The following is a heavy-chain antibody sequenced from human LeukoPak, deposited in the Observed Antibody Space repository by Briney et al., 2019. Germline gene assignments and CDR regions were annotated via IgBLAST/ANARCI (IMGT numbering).Heavy chain of an antibody. Sequence: QPGRSLRLSCAASGFTFSSYGMHWVRQAPGKGLEWVAGIWYDGSNKYYADSVKGRFTISRDNSKNTLYLQMNSLRAEDTAVYYCARDTLGYFDYWGQGTLVTVSS. CDR2: IWYDGSNK. V-gene: IGHV3-33*01. CDR1: GFTFSSYG. CDR3: ARDTLGYFDY. J-gene: IGHJ4*02.